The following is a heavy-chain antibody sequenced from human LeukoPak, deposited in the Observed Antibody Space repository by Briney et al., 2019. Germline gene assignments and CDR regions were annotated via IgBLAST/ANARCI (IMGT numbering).Heavy chain of an antibody. D-gene: IGHD2-21*01. CDR2: IKEDGSEK. Sequence: GGSLRLSCAASGFTFSSYSMNWVRQAPGKGLEWVANIKEDGSEKHYVDSVKGRFTISRDNAKNSLSLQMNSLRAEDTAVYYCARATASNWFDPWGQGTLVTVSS. J-gene: IGHJ5*02. V-gene: IGHV3-7*01. CDR3: ARATASNWFDP. CDR1: GFTFSSYS.